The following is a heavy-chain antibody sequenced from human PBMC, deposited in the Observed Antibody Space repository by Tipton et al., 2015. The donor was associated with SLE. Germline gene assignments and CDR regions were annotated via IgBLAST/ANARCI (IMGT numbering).Heavy chain of an antibody. V-gene: IGHV4-39*01. D-gene: IGHD5-12*01. Sequence: TLSLTCTVSGGSIRSSSYYWDWIRQPPGKGLEWIGSISYSGSTYYNPSLRSRLTISVDTSKNQFSVKLYSVTAADTAVYYCATHEVHSGYDYAFDYWGQGTLVTV. J-gene: IGHJ4*02. CDR2: ISYSGST. CDR3: ATHEVHSGYDYAFDY. CDR1: GGSIRSSSYY.